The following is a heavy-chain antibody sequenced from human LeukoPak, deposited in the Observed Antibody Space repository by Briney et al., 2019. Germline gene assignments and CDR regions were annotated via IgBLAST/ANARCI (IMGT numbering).Heavy chain of an antibody. CDR3: AKGVRITMIRGAFDI. Sequence: GGSLRLSCAASGFTFSSYGMHWVRQAPGKGLEWVAFIRYDGSNKYYADSVKGRFTISRDNSKNTLYLQMNSLRPEDTALYYCAKGVRITMIRGAFDIWGQGTMVTVSS. V-gene: IGHV3-30*02. CDR2: IRYDGSNK. CDR1: GFTFSSYG. J-gene: IGHJ3*02. D-gene: IGHD3-10*01.